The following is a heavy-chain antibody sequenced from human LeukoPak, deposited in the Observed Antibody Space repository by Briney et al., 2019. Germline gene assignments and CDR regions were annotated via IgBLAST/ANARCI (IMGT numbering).Heavy chain of an antibody. D-gene: IGHD4-23*01. J-gene: IGHJ4*02. CDR1: GFAFSTYT. Sequence: GGSLRLSCAASGFAFSTYTMNWVRQAPGKGLEWVSVIYSGGSTYYADSVKGRFTISRDNSKNTLYLQMNSLRAEDTAVYYCARDSGGNLDYWGQGTLVTVSS. CDR2: IYSGGST. V-gene: IGHV3-66*01. CDR3: ARDSGGNLDY.